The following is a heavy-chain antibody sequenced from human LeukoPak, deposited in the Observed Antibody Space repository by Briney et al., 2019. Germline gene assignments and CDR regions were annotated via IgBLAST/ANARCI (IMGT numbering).Heavy chain of an antibody. CDR1: VFPFCRHA. CDR2: ISGSGSTS. Sequence: HPGGSLTLPCAASVFPFCRHAMMCPPHAPGGGLECVSAISGSGSTSYHADFVKGRFTISRDNSMNTLNLQMADLRAEDRAVYYGAKDRRGYYRPFDYWGQGILATVSS. CDR3: AKDRRGYYRPFDY. J-gene: IGHJ4*02. D-gene: IGHD3-10*01. V-gene: IGHV3-23*01.